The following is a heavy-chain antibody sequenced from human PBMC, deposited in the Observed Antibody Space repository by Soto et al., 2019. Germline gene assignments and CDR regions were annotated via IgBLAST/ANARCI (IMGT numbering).Heavy chain of an antibody. CDR1: GGTFSSYA. D-gene: IGHD5-18*01. CDR3: ARDRGHGGDTAMVRKYYGMVV. CDR2: IIPIFGTA. V-gene: IGHV1-69*01. Sequence: QVQLVQSGAEVKKPGSSVKVSCKASGGTFSSYAISWVRQAPGQGLEWLGGIIPIFGTANYAKKFQGRVTITPDESTSTAHMQLSSLGSEDTAVYYCARDRGHGGDTAMVRKYYGMVVWGQGPTVTVSS. J-gene: IGHJ6*02.